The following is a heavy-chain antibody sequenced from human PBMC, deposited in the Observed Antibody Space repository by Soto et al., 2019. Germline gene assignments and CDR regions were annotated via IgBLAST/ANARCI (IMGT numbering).Heavy chain of an antibody. V-gene: IGHV5-51*01. D-gene: IGHD4-17*01. CDR2: IYPGDSDT. CDR1: GYRFTSYW. Sequence: GESLKISCKGSGYRFTSYWIAWVRQMPGKGLEWMGIIYPGDSDTRYSPSFQGQVTISADKSITTVYLQWRSLKASDTAMYYCARLYGDGNWFDSSGQGTLVTVSS. J-gene: IGHJ5*01. CDR3: ARLYGDGNWFDS.